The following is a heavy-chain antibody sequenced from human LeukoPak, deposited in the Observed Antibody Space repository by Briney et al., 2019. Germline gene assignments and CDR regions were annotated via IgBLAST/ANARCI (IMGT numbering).Heavy chain of an antibody. V-gene: IGHV4-31*03. Sequence: SGTLSLTCTVSGASFNSDDQYWNWIRQSPGKGLEWIGSIHPSGMLYNNPSLESRVTMSRDTSKNQFSLNLNSVTAADTAVYFCSRGLDSRKLGYWGRGILVTVSS. D-gene: IGHD3-22*01. CDR2: IHPSGML. CDR1: GASFNSDDQY. CDR3: SRGLDSRKLGY. J-gene: IGHJ4*02.